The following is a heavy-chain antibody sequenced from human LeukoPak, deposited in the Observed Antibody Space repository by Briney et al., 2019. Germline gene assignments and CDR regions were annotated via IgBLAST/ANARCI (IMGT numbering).Heavy chain of an antibody. CDR3: ARDIYLGGYTDY. CDR2: IYSGGST. V-gene: IGHV3-66*01. D-gene: IGHD5-12*01. Sequence: PGGSLRLSCAASGFTFSSYWMSWVRQAPGKGLEWVSVIYSGGSTYYADSVKGRFTISRDNSKNTLYLQMNSLRAEDTAVYYCARDIYLGGYTDYWGQGTLVTVSS. CDR1: GFTFSSYW. J-gene: IGHJ4*02.